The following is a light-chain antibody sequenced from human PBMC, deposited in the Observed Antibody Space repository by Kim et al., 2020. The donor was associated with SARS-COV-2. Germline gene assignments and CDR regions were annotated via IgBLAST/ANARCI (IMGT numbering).Light chain of an antibody. CDR1: NRNIDSINY. CDR2: NVS. CDR3: SSYTSSNNV. V-gene: IGLV2-14*03. Sequence: PVQSITSSCTGTNRNIDSINYVSWYRHHPGKAPKLMIYNVSNRPSGVSNRFSSSKSGNTASLTTSGLQTEDEADYFCSSYTSSNNVFGTGTQLTVL. J-gene: IGLJ1*01.